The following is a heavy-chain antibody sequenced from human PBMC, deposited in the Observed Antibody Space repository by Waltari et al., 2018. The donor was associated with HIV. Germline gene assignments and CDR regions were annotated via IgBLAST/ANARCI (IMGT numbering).Heavy chain of an antibody. J-gene: IGHJ5*02. CDR2: VFSSGST. CDR3: ARARVPPSAVATGWFDP. CDR1: GSSVHSANFS. D-gene: IGHD5-12*01. Sequence: QPRLQESGPGVVKPSETLSLACSVSGSSVHSANFSWTWLRQLPGGRLEWVGHVFSSGSTLYSPSLRGRVTMSLDFSINVLSLTLTSMTSADSAVYFCARARVPPSAVATGWFDPWGQGIQVIVSS. V-gene: IGHV4-61*01.